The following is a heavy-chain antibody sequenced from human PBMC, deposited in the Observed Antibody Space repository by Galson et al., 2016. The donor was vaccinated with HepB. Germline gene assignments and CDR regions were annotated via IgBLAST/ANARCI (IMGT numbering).Heavy chain of an antibody. J-gene: IGHJ6*03. Sequence: SVKVSCKASGYSFTSYGISWVRQAPGQGLEWMGWISTHNGKTNYAQKLQGRITMTTDTSTSTAYMELRSLTSDDTAMCYCARLSSSWFITPANYYYMDVWGKGTTVTVSS. D-gene: IGHD6-13*01. CDR1: GYSFTSYG. CDR2: ISTHNGKT. CDR3: ARLSSSWFITPANYYYMDV. V-gene: IGHV1-18*04.